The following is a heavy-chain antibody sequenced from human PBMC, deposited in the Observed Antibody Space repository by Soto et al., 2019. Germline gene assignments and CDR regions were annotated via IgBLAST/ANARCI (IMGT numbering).Heavy chain of an antibody. Sequence: GGSLRLSCAASGFTFSSYPMSSDRQDPGKGLEWVSAISGSGGSTYYADSVKGRFTISRDNSKNTLYLQMNSLRAEDTAVYYCANDTPDVPYGSRFGPWGQATLVTLSS. CDR3: ANDTPDVPYGSRFGP. CDR1: GFTFSSYP. V-gene: IGHV3-23*01. D-gene: IGHD3-10*01. J-gene: IGHJ5*02. CDR2: ISGSGGST.